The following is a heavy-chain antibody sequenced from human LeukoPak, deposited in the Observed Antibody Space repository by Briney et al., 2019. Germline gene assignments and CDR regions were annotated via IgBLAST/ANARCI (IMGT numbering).Heavy chain of an antibody. V-gene: IGHV4-39*07. D-gene: IGHD3-22*01. CDR3: ARVHYDSSVRSAAGPNWFDP. Sequence: SETLSLTCTVSGGSISSSSYYWGWIRQPPGKGLEWIGSIYYSGSTYYNPSLKSRVTISVDTSKNQFSLKLSSVTAADTAVYYCARVHYDSSVRSAAGPNWFDPWGQGTLVTVSS. CDR2: IYYSGST. CDR1: GGSISSSSYY. J-gene: IGHJ5*02.